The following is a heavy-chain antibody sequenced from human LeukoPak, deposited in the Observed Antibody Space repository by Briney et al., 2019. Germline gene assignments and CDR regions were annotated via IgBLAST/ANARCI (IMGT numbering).Heavy chain of an antibody. CDR3: ASLVSTELRWFDP. D-gene: IGHD1-14*01. Sequence: SETLSLTCAVYGGSFSGYYWSWIRQPPGKGLGWIGEINHSGSTNYNPSLKSRVTISVDTSKNQFSLKLSSVTAADTAVYYCASLVSTELRWFDPWGQGTLVTVSS. V-gene: IGHV4-34*01. CDR1: GGSFSGYY. J-gene: IGHJ5*02. CDR2: INHSGST.